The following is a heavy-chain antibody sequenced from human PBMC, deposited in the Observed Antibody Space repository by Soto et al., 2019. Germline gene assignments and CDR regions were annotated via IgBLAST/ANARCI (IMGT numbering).Heavy chain of an antibody. CDR1: GFTFSSYA. V-gene: IGHV3-23*01. J-gene: IGHJ4*02. Sequence: GGSLRLSCVVSGFTFSSYAMNWVRQAPGKGLEWVSSIGVSGDVTYHADSVKRRLTISRDNSKSTLFLLMNSLRADDTAVYYCAKGYSGSPWSDLDFWGQGTLVTVSS. D-gene: IGHD2-15*01. CDR3: AKGYSGSPWSDLDF. CDR2: IGVSGDVT.